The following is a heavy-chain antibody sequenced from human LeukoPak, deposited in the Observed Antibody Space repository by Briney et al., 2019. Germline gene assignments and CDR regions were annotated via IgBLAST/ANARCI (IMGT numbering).Heavy chain of an antibody. CDR2: IYYSGST. J-gene: IGHJ6*02. D-gene: IGHD2-15*01. CDR3: ARRGGLFCSGGTCSPSYSVMAF. V-gene: IGHV4-59*01. CDR1: GGSITNYY. Sequence: SETLSLTCTVSGGSITNYYWTWIRQPPGKELEWIGFIYYSGSTNYNPSLKSRVTISVDTSKNQFSLKLSSVTAADTAVYYCARRGGLFCSGGTCSPSYSVMAFWAQGPT.